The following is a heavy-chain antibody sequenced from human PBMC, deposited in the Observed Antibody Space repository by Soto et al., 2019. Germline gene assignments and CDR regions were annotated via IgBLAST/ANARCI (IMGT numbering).Heavy chain of an antibody. J-gene: IGHJ4*02. CDR2: IASDGKDK. V-gene: IGHV3-30*18. Sequence: QVQLVESGGGVVQPGRSLKLSCAASGFTFSNHAIHWVRQAPGKGLEWVAVIASDGKDKRYVDSVKGRFTISRDNSNNTAYLQMNSLRGEETAVYYCAQDGAIAAGDYCFDYWGPGSLVTVSS. CDR3: AQDGAIAAGDYCFDY. CDR1: GFTFSNHA. D-gene: IGHD6-13*01.